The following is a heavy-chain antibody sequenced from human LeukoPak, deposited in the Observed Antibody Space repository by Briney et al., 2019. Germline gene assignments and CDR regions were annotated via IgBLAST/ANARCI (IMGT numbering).Heavy chain of an antibody. J-gene: IGHJ4*02. CDR3: ARDEGISGTTSDY. CDR2: INLNSGGT. D-gene: IGHD1-7*01. V-gene: IGHV1-2*02. CDR1: GYTFTGYY. Sequence: ASVKVSCRTSGYTFTGYYMHWVRQAPGHGLEWMGWINLNSGGTNYAQNFQGRVTMTRDTSITTVYLELSRLRSDDTAVYYCARDEGISGTTSDYWGQGTLVTVSS.